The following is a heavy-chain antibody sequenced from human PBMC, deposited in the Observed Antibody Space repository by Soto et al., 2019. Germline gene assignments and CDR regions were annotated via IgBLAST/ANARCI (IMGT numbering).Heavy chain of an antibody. CDR2: INPNSGDI. V-gene: IGHV1-2*04. J-gene: IGHJ3*01. CDR3: ARKGNWGGDSAFDF. D-gene: IGHD7-27*01. Sequence: QVQLVQSGAEVKKPGASVRVSCKSSGYTFTGYYMHWVRQAPGQGLEWMGWINPNSGDINYAQRFQGWVTMTRDTSISTAYLELSRLTSDDTAVYYCARKGNWGGDSAFDFWGQGTMVTVSS. CDR1: GYTFTGYY.